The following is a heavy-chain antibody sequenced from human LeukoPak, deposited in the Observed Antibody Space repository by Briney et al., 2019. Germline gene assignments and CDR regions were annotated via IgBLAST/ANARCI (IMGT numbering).Heavy chain of an antibody. V-gene: IGHV3-48*03. Sequence: GGSLRLSCAASGFTFSSYEMNWVRQDPGKGLEWVSYISSSGSTIYYADSVKGRFTISRDNAKNSLYLQMNSLRAEDTAVYYCARDDHYDSSGSNYYYYGMDVWGQGTTVTVSS. CDR1: GFTFSSYE. CDR2: ISSSGSTI. D-gene: IGHD3-22*01. CDR3: ARDDHYDSSGSNYYYYGMDV. J-gene: IGHJ6*02.